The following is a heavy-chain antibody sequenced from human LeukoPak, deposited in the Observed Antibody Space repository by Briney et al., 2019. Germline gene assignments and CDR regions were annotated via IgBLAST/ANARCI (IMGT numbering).Heavy chain of an antibody. J-gene: IGHJ4*02. CDR1: GDTVSSNSAA. D-gene: IGHD1-26*01. CDR3: ARGPRYSGSSGTLDY. Sequence: SQTLSLTCAISGDTVSSNSAARNWLRQSPSRGLEWLGRTYYRPNLYNDYAVSVKSRITINPDTSKNQFSLQLNSVTPEDTAVYYCARGPRYSGSSGTLDYWSQGTLVTVSS. V-gene: IGHV6-1*01. CDR2: TYYRPNLYN.